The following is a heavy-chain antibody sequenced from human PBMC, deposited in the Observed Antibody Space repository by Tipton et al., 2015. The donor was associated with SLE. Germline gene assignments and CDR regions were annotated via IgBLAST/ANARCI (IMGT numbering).Heavy chain of an antibody. CDR1: GGSISSYY. D-gene: IGHD4-17*01. CDR3: ARVGGPMTTVTSNAFDI. Sequence: LRLSCTVSGGSISSYYWSWIRQPAGKGLEWIGRIYTSGSTNYNPSLKSRVTMSVDTSKNQFSLKLSSVTAADTAVYYCARVGGPMTTVTSNAFDIWGQGTMVPVSS. J-gene: IGHJ3*02. V-gene: IGHV4-4*07. CDR2: IYTSGST.